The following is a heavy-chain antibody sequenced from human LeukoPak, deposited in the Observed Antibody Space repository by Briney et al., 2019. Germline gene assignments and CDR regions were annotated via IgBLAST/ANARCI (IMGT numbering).Heavy chain of an antibody. V-gene: IGHV3-30*04. J-gene: IGHJ5*02. CDR3: ARSGSSWYSGWFDL. CDR2: ISYDGSKK. D-gene: IGHD6-13*01. Sequence: GGSLRVSCAASGFTFSTDAMHWVRQAPGKGLEWVAVISYDGSKKYYSDSVKGRFTISRDNSKNTLFLQMNSLRAEDTAVYSCARSGSSWYSGWFDLWGQGALVTVSS. CDR1: GFTFSTDA.